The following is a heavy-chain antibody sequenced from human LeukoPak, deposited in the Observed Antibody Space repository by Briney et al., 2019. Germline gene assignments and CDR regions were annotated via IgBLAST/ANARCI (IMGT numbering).Heavy chain of an antibody. J-gene: IGHJ4*02. D-gene: IGHD3-22*01. V-gene: IGHV1-18*01. Sequence: ASVKVSCKASGYTFTSYGISWVRQALGQGLEWMGWISAYNGNTSYAQKLQGRVTMTTDTSTSTAYMELRSLRSDDTAVYYCARESVDYYDTQRYYVDYWGQGTLVTVSS. CDR2: ISAYNGNT. CDR3: ARESVDYYDTQRYYVDY. CDR1: GYTFTSYG.